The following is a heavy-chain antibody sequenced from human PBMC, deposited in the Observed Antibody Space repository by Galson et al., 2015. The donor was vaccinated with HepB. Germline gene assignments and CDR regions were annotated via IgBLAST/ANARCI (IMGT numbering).Heavy chain of an antibody. J-gene: IGHJ6*02. V-gene: IGHV1-69*02. D-gene: IGHD6-13*01. Sequence: SVKVSCKASGGTFSSYTTSWVRQAPGQGLEWMGRIIPILGIANYAQKFQGRVTITADKSTSTAYMELSSLRSEDTAVYYCARNRYLAAAANYGMDVWGQGTTVTVSS. CDR3: ARNRYLAAAANYGMDV. CDR1: GGTFSSYT. CDR2: IIPILGIA.